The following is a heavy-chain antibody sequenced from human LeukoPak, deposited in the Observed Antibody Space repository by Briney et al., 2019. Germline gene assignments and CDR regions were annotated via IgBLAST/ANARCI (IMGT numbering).Heavy chain of an antibody. D-gene: IGHD6-19*01. CDR2: IYYSGST. CDR1: GGSISSSSYY. V-gene: IGHV4-39*07. J-gene: IGHJ6*03. Sequence: SETLSLTCTVSGGSISSSSYYWGWIRQPPGKGLEWIGSIYYSGSTYYNPSLKSRVTISVDTSKNQFSLKLNSVTAADTAVYYCARDLGGVAVAGTIFYYYYYMDVWGKGTTVTISS. CDR3: ARDLGGVAVAGTIFYYYYYMDV.